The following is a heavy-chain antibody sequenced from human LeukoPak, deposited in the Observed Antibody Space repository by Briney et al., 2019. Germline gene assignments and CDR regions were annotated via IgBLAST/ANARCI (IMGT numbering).Heavy chain of an antibody. J-gene: IGHJ6*02. Sequence: GGSLRLSCAASGFTVSSNYMSWVRQAPGKGLEWDSIIYSGGSTYYADSVKGRFTISRHNSKNTLYLQMNSLRAEDTAVYYCAREDYGDPPTLYYYGMDVWGQGTTVTVSS. CDR3: AREDYGDPPTLYYYGMDV. V-gene: IGHV3-53*04. CDR2: IYSGGST. D-gene: IGHD4-17*01. CDR1: GFTVSSNY.